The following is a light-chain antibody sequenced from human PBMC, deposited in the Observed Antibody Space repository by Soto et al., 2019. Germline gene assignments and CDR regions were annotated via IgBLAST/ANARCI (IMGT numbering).Light chain of an antibody. CDR2: EVS. CDR3: IAYTGSSTSYV. J-gene: IGLJ1*01. V-gene: IGLV2-14*01. CDR1: SSDVGSYDH. Sequence: QSVLTQPASVSGTPGQSITISCSGTSSDVGSYDHVAWYQQFPGKTPKLTIYEVSNRPSGVSSRFSGYKSGNTASLTISGLQAEDEADYYCIAYTGSSTSYVFGTGTKVTVL.